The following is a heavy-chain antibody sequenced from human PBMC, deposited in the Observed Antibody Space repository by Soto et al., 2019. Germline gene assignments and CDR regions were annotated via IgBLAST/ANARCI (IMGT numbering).Heavy chain of an antibody. V-gene: IGHV4-61*01. J-gene: IGHJ4*02. CDR2: IYYSGST. CDR1: GGSVSSGSYY. CDR3: ARVPFMAVAGIDY. Sequence: PSETLSLTCAVCGGSVSSGSYYWSWIRQPPGKGLEWIGYIYYSGSTNYNPSLKSRVTISVDTSKNQFSLKLSSVTAADTAVYYCARVPFMAVAGIDYWGQGTLVTVSS. D-gene: IGHD6-19*01.